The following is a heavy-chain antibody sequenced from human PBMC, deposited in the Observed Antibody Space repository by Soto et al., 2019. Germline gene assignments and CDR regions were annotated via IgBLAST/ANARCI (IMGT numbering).Heavy chain of an antibody. D-gene: IGHD2-2*01. J-gene: IGHJ1*01. Sequence: ASVKVSCKASGYTFTSYGISWVRQAPGQGLEWMGWISAYNGNTNYAQKLQGRVTMTTDTSTSTAYMELRSLRSDDTAVYYCARGLNCSSTSCYGIRLQHWGEGTQVTVS. CDR3: ARGLNCSSTSCYGIRLQH. V-gene: IGHV1-18*01. CDR2: ISAYNGNT. CDR1: GYTFTSYG.